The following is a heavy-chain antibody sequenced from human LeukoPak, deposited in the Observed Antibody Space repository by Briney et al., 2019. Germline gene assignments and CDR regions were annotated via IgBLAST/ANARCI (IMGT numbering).Heavy chain of an antibody. V-gene: IGHV3-11*01. J-gene: IGHJ4*02. Sequence: GWSLRLSCAASGFTFSDYYMSLLRQAPGKGLEWVSSISNGVRNIYYADSVKGRFTISRDNAKNSLYLQMNSLRAEDRAIYYCARDSLEGYGFFDYWGQGTLVTVSS. CDR1: GFTFSDYY. CDR2: ISNGVRNI. D-gene: IGHD5-18*01. CDR3: ARDSLEGYGFFDY.